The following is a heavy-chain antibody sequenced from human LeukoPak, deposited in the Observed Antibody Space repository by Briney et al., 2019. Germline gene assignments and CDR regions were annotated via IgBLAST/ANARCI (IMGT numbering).Heavy chain of an antibody. D-gene: IGHD4-23*01. J-gene: IGHJ4*02. CDR3: ATARNFYGGNSLDY. V-gene: IGHV1-3*01. Sequence: ASVKVSCKASGYTFTSCAMHWVRQAPGQRLEWMGWINAGNGNTKYSQKFQGRVTITRDTSASTAYMELSSLRSEDTAVYYCATARNFYGGNSLDYWGQGTLVTVSS. CDR1: GYTFTSCA. CDR2: INAGNGNT.